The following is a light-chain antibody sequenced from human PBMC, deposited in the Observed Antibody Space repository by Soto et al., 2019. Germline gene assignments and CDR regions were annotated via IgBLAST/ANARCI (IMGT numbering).Light chain of an antibody. CDR1: QSVLYSSNNKNY. Sequence: DIVMTQSPDSLAVSLGERATINCKSGQSVLYSSNNKNYLTWYQQKPGQPPKLLIYWASTRESGVPDRFSGSGSGTDFTLTINSLQAEDVAVYYCQQYYSIPWTFGQGTKVEIK. J-gene: IGKJ1*01. V-gene: IGKV4-1*01. CDR2: WAS. CDR3: QQYYSIPWT.